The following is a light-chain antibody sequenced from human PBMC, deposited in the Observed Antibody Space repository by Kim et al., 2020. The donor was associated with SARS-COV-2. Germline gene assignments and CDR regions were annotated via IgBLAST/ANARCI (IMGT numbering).Light chain of an antibody. J-gene: IGLJ2*01. CDR1: SLRNYY. V-gene: IGLV3-19*01. CDR2: GEN. CDR3: NCRDSSGNHLV. Sequence: SSELTQDPAVSVALGQTVRITCQGDSLRNYYASWYQQKPGQAPVFVIHGENNRPSGIPDRFSGSFSGNTASLTITGAQAEDEADYYCNCRDSSGNHLVFGGGTQLTVL.